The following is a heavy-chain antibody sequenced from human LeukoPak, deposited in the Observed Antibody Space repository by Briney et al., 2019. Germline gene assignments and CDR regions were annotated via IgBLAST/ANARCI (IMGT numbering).Heavy chain of an antibody. Sequence: GGSLRLSCAASGFTFSSYSMNWVRQAPGKGLEWVAVIWSDGSTKYYADSVKGRFTISRDNSKNTLYLQMNSLRAEDTAMYYCARGQPPSYYDMDVWGQGTTVTVSS. CDR3: ARGQPPSYYDMDV. J-gene: IGHJ6*02. CDR1: GFTFSSYS. V-gene: IGHV3-33*08. D-gene: IGHD6-13*01. CDR2: IWSDGSTK.